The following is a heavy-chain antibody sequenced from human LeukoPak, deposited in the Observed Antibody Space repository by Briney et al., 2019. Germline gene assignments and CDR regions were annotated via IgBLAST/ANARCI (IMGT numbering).Heavy chain of an antibody. J-gene: IGHJ4*02. CDR1: GFIFSSSA. V-gene: IGHV3-23*01. CDR3: AKGSYYDSSGSFYFDY. Sequence: GGSLRLSCAVSGFIFSSSAMSWVRQAPGKGLEWVSGISGSGDNTYYADSVKGRFTISRGNSKNTLYVQVNSLGTEDTAAYYCAKGSYYDSSGSFYFDYWGQGTLVTVSS. CDR2: ISGSGDNT. D-gene: IGHD3-22*01.